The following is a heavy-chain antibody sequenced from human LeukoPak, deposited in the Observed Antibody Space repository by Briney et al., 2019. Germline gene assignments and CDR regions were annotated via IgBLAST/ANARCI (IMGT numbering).Heavy chain of an antibody. D-gene: IGHD3-22*01. Sequence: GGSLRLSCAASGFTFSSYWMSWVRQAPGKGLEWVANIKQDGSEKYYVDSVKGRFTISRDNAKNSLYLQMNSLRAEDTAVYYCATTINYYDSSGHYYNWFDPWGQGTLVTVSS. CDR1: GFTFSSYW. CDR2: IKQDGSEK. J-gene: IGHJ5*02. CDR3: ATTINYYDSSGHYYNWFDP. V-gene: IGHV3-7*01.